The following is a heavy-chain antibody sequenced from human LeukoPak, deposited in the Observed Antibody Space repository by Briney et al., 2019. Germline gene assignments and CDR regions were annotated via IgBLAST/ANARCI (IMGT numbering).Heavy chain of an antibody. V-gene: IGHV4-59*08. D-gene: IGHD1-14*01. CDR3: ARQVSRNFDY. CDR2: IHYSGTT. J-gene: IGHJ4*02. CDR1: SVSINSYY. Sequence: PSETLSLTCTGSSVSINSYYWSWIRQPPGKGLEWIGYIHYSGTTNYNPPFKSRVTMSVDTSKIQLSLKLSSVTAADTAVYYCARQVSRNFDYWGQGILVIVSS.